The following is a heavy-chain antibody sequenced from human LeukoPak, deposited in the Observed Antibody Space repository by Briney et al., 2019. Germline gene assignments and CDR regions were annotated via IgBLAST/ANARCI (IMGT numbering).Heavy chain of an antibody. V-gene: IGHV3-74*01. Sequence: QPGGSLRLSCAASGFAFSNYWMHWVRQAPGKGLEWVSRINPDGSSSNYADSVKGRFTISRDNSKNTLYLQLNSLRAEGTAIYYCAKGMAPTSQKYYHGLDVWGQGTTVTVSS. CDR2: INPDGSSS. CDR1: GFAFSNYW. J-gene: IGHJ6*02. CDR3: AKGMAPTSQKYYHGLDV. D-gene: IGHD5-12*01.